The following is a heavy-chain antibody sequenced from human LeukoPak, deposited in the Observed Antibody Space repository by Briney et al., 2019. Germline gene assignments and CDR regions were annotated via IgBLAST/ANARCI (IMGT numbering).Heavy chain of an antibody. Sequence: PSETLSLTCTVSGGSISSGDYYWSWIRQPPGKGLEWIGYIYYSGSTYYNPSLKSRVTISVDTSKNQFSLKLSSVTAADTAVYYCAREFYYYGSGSKFDYWGQGTLVTVSS. CDR1: GGSISSGDYY. D-gene: IGHD3-10*01. V-gene: IGHV4-30-4*01. CDR2: IYYSGST. J-gene: IGHJ4*02. CDR3: AREFYYYGSGSKFDY.